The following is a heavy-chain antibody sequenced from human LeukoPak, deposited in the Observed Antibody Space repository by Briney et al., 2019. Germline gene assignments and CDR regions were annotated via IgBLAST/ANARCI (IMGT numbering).Heavy chain of an antibody. Sequence: SGPTLVKPPQTLTLTCTFSGFSLSTSGVGVCWIRQPPGKALEWLALIYWNDDKRYSPSLKSRLTITKDTSKNQVVLTMTNMDPVDTATYYCAHRPYDSSGSHWFDPWGQGTLVTVSS. CDR2: IYWNDDK. V-gene: IGHV2-5*01. D-gene: IGHD3-22*01. J-gene: IGHJ5*02. CDR3: AHRPYDSSGSHWFDP. CDR1: GFSLSTSGVG.